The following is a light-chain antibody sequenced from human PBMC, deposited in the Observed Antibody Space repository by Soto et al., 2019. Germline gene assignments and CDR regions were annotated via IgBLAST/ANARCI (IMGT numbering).Light chain of an antibody. J-gene: IGKJ3*01. CDR1: QSVSSSY. Sequence: EIVLTQSPGTLSLSPWERATLSCMASQSVSSSYLAWYQQKPGQAPRLLIYGASTRAAAIPDRFIGSGSGTDFALTISRLEPEDFVVYYCQQYAESPLTFGPGTKVDTK. V-gene: IGKV3-20*01. CDR2: GAS. CDR3: QQYAESPLT.